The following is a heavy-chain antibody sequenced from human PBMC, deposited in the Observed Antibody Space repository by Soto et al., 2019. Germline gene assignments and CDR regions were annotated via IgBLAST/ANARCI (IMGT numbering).Heavy chain of an antibody. D-gene: IGHD3-10*01. CDR3: ARDGPPLGRGLRYYYYMDV. V-gene: IGHV3-48*01. J-gene: IGHJ6*03. Sequence: PGGSLRLSCAASGFTFSSYSMNWVRQAPGKGLEWVSYISSSSSTIYYADTVKGRFTISRDNAKNSLYLQMNSLRAEDTAVYYCARDGPPLGRGLRYYYYMDVWGKGTTVTVSS. CDR1: GFTFSSYS. CDR2: ISSSSSTI.